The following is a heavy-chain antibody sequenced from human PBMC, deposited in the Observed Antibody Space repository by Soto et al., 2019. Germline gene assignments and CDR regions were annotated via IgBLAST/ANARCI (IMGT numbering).Heavy chain of an antibody. V-gene: IGHV5-51*01. Sequence: GESLKISCKAIGYTFTNYWIGWVRQTPGKGLEWMGIISPGDSDTRYNPSFEGQVTVSADESISTAYLQWNTLKASDTAMYYCVRPNFGALTHFDFWGQGTLVTVSS. CDR2: ISPGDSDT. D-gene: IGHD3-16*01. CDR3: VRPNFGALTHFDF. CDR1: GYTFTNYW. J-gene: IGHJ4*02.